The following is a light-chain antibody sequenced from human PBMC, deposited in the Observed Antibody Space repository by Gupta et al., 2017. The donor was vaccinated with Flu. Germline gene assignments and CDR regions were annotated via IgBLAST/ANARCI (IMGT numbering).Light chain of an antibody. J-gene: IGKJ5*01. CDR2: AAS. CDR3: QKYNSAPPIT. V-gene: IGKV1-27*01. Sequence: DIQMTQSPSSLSASVGDRVTITCRASQGISNYLAWYQQKPGKVPKLLIYAASTLQSEVPSRFSGSGSGTDFTLTISSLQPEDVATYYCQKYNSAPPITFGKGRRLEIK. CDR1: QGISNY.